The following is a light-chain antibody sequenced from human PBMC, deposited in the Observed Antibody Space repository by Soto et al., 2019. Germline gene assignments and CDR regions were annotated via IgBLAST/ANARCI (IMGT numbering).Light chain of an antibody. CDR3: SSYGGSYNSVV. V-gene: IGLV2-8*01. CDR1: SSDVGGYNY. J-gene: IGLJ2*01. CDR2: EVS. Sequence: QSALTQPPSASGSPGQSVTISCTGTSSDVGGYNYVSWYQQHPGKAPKLMIYEVSKRPSGVPDRFSGSKSGNTASLTVSGLQAEDEADYYCSSYGGSYNSVVFGGGTKLTVL.